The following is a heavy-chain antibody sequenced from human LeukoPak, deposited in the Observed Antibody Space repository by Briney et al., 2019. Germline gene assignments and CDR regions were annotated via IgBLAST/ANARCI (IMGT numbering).Heavy chain of an antibody. Sequence: PGGSLRLSCAASEFTFSSYAIHWVRQAPGKGLEWVAVISYDGSNKYYADSVKGRFTISRDNSKNTLYLQMSSLRAEDTAVYYCARVASITFGGVMVIDEYFQHWGQGTLVTVSS. CDR3: ARVASITFGGVMVIDEYFQH. V-gene: IGHV3-30-3*01. D-gene: IGHD3-16*01. CDR2: ISYDGSNK. J-gene: IGHJ1*01. CDR1: EFTFSSYA.